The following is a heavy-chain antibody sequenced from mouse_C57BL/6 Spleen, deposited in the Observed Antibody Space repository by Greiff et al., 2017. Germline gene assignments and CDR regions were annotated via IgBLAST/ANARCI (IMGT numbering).Heavy chain of an antibody. V-gene: IGHV1-82*01. CDR2: IYPGDGDT. CDR1: GYAFSSSW. Sequence: QVQLQQSGPELVKPGASVKISCKASGYAFSSSWMNWVKQRPGKGLEWIGRIYPGDGDTNYNGKFKGKATLTADKSSSTAYMQLSSLTSEDSAVYFCARSRGTAQASWYFDVWGTGTTVTVSS. D-gene: IGHD3-2*02. J-gene: IGHJ1*03. CDR3: ARSRGTAQASWYFDV.